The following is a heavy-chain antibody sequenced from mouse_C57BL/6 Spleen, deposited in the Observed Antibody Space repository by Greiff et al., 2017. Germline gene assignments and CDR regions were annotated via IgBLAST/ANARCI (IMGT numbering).Heavy chain of an antibody. CDR1: GYTFTDYN. Sequence: EVQLKESGPELVKPGASVKMSCKASGYTFTDYNMHWVKQSHGKSLEWIGYINPNNGGTSYNQKFKGKATLTVNKSSSTAYMELRSLTSEDSAVYYCARGREIYYGSSFYFDYWGQGTTLTVSS. CDR2: INPNNGGT. D-gene: IGHD1-1*01. J-gene: IGHJ2*01. V-gene: IGHV1-22*01. CDR3: ARGREIYYGSSFYFDY.